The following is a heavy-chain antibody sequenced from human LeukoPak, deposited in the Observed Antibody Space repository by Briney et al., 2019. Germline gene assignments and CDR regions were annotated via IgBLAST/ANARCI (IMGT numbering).Heavy chain of an antibody. CDR2: MNPNSGNT. CDR1: GYTFTSYD. D-gene: IGHD3-10*01. J-gene: IGHJ4*02. Sequence: ASVKVSCKASGYTFTSYDINWVRQATGQGLEWMGWMNPNSGNTGYAQKFQGRVTMTRNTSISTAYMELSSLRSEDTAVYYCATDLYGSGSYHRWPVFDYWGQGTLVTVSS. V-gene: IGHV1-8*01. CDR3: ATDLYGSGSYHRWPVFDY.